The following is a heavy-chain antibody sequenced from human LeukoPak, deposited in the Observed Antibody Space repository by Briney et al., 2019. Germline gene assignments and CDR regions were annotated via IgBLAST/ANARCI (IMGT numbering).Heavy chain of an antibody. V-gene: IGHV1-2*02. J-gene: IGHJ6*02. CDR3: ASERFLEWLPNYYYYGMDV. CDR1: GYTSTGYY. Sequence: ASVKVSCKASGYTSTGYYMHWVRQAPGQGLEWMGWINPNSGGTNYAQKFQGRVTMTRDTSISTAYMELSRLRSDDTAVYYCASERFLEWLPNYYYYGMDVWGQGTTVTVSS. D-gene: IGHD3-3*01. CDR2: INPNSGGT.